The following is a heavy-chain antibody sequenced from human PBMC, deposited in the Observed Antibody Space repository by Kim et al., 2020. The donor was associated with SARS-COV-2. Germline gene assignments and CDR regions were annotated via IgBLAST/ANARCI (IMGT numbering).Heavy chain of an antibody. D-gene: IGHD3-22*01. Sequence: GGSLRLSCAASGFTFSNAWMSWVRQAPGKGLEWVGRIKSKTDGGTTDYAAPVKGRFTISRDDSKNTLYLQMNSLKTEDTAVYYCTTGAITMIVVERLYYWGQGTLVTVSS. CDR1: GFTFSNAW. V-gene: IGHV3-15*01. J-gene: IGHJ4*02. CDR2: IKSKTDGGTT. CDR3: TTGAITMIVVERLYY.